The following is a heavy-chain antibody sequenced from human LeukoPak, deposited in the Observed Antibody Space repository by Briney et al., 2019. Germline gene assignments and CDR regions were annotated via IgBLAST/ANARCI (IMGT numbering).Heavy chain of an antibody. CDR1: GFSVSGYW. V-gene: IGHV3-7*01. J-gene: IGHJ4*02. D-gene: IGHD6-13*01. Sequence: GGSLRLSCAVSGFSVSGYWTTWVRQAPGKGLEWVANIKQDGSEKNYVDSVKGRFTNSRDNAENSLFLQMNSLGVEDTAVYYCAREWQGGIAAAGTRIEGDYWGQGTLVAVSS. CDR2: IKQDGSEK. CDR3: AREWQGGIAAAGTRIEGDY.